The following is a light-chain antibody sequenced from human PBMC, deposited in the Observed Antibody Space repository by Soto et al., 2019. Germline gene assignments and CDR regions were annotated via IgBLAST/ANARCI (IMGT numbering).Light chain of an antibody. J-gene: IGKJ2*01. Sequence: DIQLTQSPSSLSASVGDRVIITCRASQSISNYLHWYQHKPGRGPQLLIHAASSLLSGVPSRFSGSGSASGTDFTLTISSLQPEDFANYYCQQTYSRLMYFFGQGPKQEIK. CDR2: AAS. V-gene: IGKV1-39*01. CDR1: QSISNY. CDR3: QQTYSRLMYF.